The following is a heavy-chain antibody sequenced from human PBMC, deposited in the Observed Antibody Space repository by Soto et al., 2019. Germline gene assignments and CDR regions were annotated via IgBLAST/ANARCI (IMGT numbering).Heavy chain of an antibody. Sequence: SVKVSCKASGGTFSSYAISWVRQAPGQGLEWMGGIIPIFGTANYAQKFQGRVTVTADESTSTAYMELSSLRSEDTAVYYCARTITIFGGVNYYFAYWGQGTLVTVSS. D-gene: IGHD3-3*01. CDR2: IIPIFGTA. V-gene: IGHV1-69*13. J-gene: IGHJ4*02. CDR1: GGTFSSYA. CDR3: ARTITIFGGVNYYFAY.